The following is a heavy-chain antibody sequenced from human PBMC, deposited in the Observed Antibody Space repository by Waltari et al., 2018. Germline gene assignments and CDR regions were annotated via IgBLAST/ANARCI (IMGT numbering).Heavy chain of an antibody. D-gene: IGHD2-8*01. CDR2: IDPLESYT. Sequence: EVQLMQSGAEVKKPGESLRISWEVSGNTFSNYWNSWVRQMPGKGLEWMGRIDPLESYTNYSPSFQGHVTISADKSINTAYLQWSSLKASDTAMYYCARHPNGVQTPYNWFDPWGQGTLVTVSS. CDR3: ARHPNGVQTPYNWFDP. V-gene: IGHV5-10-1*03. J-gene: IGHJ5*02. CDR1: GNTFSNYW.